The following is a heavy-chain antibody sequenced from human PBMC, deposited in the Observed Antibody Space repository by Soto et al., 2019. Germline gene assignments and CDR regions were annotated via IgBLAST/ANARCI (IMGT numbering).Heavy chain of an antibody. Sequence: SETLSLTCTVSNGSISTYYWTWVRQPPGKGLEWIGYVYYSGSSNYNPSLKSRVGVSIDTSKNQFSLELKSVTAADTATYYCVRDYLLAGFDTWGQGILVTVS. D-gene: IGHD6-19*01. V-gene: IGHV4-59*01. J-gene: IGHJ5*02. CDR2: VYYSGSS. CDR3: VRDYLLAGFDT. CDR1: NGSISTYY.